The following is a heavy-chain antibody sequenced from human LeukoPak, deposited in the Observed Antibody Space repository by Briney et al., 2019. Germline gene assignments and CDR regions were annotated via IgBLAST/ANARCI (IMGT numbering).Heavy chain of an antibody. CDR1: GFIFTSYS. Sequence: GGSLRLSCAASGFIFTSYSMNWVRQAPGKGLEWVSYISSSSSTIYYADSVKGRFTISRDNAKTSLYLQMNSLRAEDTAVYYCARQRAGFTVTTSDYWGQGTLVTVSS. CDR3: ARQRAGFTVTTSDY. J-gene: IGHJ4*02. D-gene: IGHD4-17*01. CDR2: ISSSSSTI. V-gene: IGHV3-48*01.